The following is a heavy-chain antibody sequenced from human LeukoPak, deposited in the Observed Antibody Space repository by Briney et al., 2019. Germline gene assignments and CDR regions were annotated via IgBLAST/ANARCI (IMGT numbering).Heavy chain of an antibody. V-gene: IGHV3-30-3*01. CDR3: ARAGGDYGSGRKPLDL. Sequence: GRSLRLSCAASGFTFSSYAMHWVRQAPGKGLEWVSVISYDGSNKYYADSVKGRFTISRDNSKNTLYLQLNSLRAEDTAVYYCARAGGDYGSGRKPLDLWGRGTLVTVSS. J-gene: IGHJ2*01. D-gene: IGHD3-10*01. CDR1: GFTFSSYA. CDR2: ISYDGSNK.